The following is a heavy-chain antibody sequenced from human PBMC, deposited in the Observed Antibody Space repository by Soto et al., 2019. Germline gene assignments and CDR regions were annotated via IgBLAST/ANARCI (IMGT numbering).Heavy chain of an antibody. V-gene: IGHV3-30*03. J-gene: IGHJ4*02. CDR1: GFTFSSYG. CDR2: ISYDGSNK. Sequence: QVQLVESGGGVVQPGRSLRLSCAASGFTFSSYGMHWVRQAPGKGLEGVAVISYDGSNKYYAVSVKGRFTISRDNSKNTLYLQMNSLRAEDTAVYYCAPWFGAFDYWGQGTLVTVSS. CDR3: APWFGAFDY. D-gene: IGHD3-10*01.